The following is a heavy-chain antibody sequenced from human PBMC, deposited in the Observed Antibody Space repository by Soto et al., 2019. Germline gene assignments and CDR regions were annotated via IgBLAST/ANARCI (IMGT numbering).Heavy chain of an antibody. CDR1: GFPFSGYS. D-gene: IGHD5-12*01. CDR2: ISGSGGST. Sequence: GGSLILSCAASGFPFSGYSMSWVRQAPGKGLEWVSAISGSGGSTYYADSVKGRFTISRDNSKNTLYLQMNSLRAEDTAVYYCAKMAENIVATITALFDYWGQGTLVTVSS. V-gene: IGHV3-23*01. J-gene: IGHJ4*02. CDR3: AKMAENIVATITALFDY.